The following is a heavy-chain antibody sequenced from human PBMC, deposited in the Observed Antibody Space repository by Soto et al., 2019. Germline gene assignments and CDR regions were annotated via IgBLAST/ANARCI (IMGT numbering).Heavy chain of an antibody. CDR3: AIDRGTRAYCGGDCYSPDAYDI. CDR2: IIPSFGTP. CDR1: GGTFSSYA. D-gene: IGHD2-21*02. Sequence: QVQLVQSGAEVKKPGSSLKVSCKASGGTFSSYAISWVRQAPGQGLEWMGGIIPSFGTPNYAQKFQGRVTITVDESTRTASMEQSSLRSEDRAVYYYAIDRGTRAYCGGDCYSPDAYDIWGQGTIVTVSS. J-gene: IGHJ3*02. V-gene: IGHV1-69*01.